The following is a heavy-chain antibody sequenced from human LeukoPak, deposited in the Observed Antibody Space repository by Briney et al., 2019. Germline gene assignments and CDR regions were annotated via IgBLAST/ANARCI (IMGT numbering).Heavy chain of an antibody. CDR3: ARYGYSGYDGPDY. Sequence: PSETLSLACTVSGGSISRGGYYWSWIRQHPGKGPEWIGYIYYSGSTYYNPSLKSRVTISVDTSKNQFSLKLSSVTAADTAVYYYARYGYSGYDGPDYWGQGTLVTVSS. CDR1: GGSISRGGYY. CDR2: IYYSGST. D-gene: IGHD5-12*01. J-gene: IGHJ4*02. V-gene: IGHV4-31*03.